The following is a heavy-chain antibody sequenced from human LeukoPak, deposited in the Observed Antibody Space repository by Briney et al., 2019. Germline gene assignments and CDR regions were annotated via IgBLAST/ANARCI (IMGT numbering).Heavy chain of an antibody. CDR1: GGSFSGYY. CDR2: INHSGST. V-gene: IGHV4-34*01. D-gene: IGHD6-19*01. Sequence: PSETLSLTCAVYGGSFSGYYWSWIRQPPGKGLEWIGEINHSGSTNYNPSLKSRVTISVDTSKNQFSLKLSSVTAADTAVYYCARGPWLKREYFQHWGQGTLVTVSS. J-gene: IGHJ1*01. CDR3: ARGPWLKREYFQH.